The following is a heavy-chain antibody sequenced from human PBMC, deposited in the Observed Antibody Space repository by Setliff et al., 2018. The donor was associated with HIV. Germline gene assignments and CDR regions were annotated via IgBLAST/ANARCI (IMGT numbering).Heavy chain of an antibody. CDR1: GGSISSSNW. V-gene: IGHV4-4*02. Sequence: PSETLSLTCAVSGGSISSSNWWSWVRQPPGKGLEWIGEIYHSGSTNYNPSLKSRVTISVDMSNNQFSLKVTSVTAADTAVYYCARSLLPSITVAGTIGYLGQGSLVTVSS. CDR2: IYHSGST. J-gene: IGHJ4*02. D-gene: IGHD6-19*01. CDR3: ARSLLPSITVAGTIGY.